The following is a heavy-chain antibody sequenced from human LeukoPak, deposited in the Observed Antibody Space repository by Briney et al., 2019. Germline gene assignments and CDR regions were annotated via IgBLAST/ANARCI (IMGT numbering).Heavy chain of an antibody. J-gene: IGHJ4*02. D-gene: IGHD2-15*01. CDR2: ISYDGSNK. CDR3: ARDPRGYCSGGSCYSGYYFDY. CDR1: GFTFSSYA. Sequence: GRSLRLSCAASGFTFSSYAMHWVRQAPGKGLEWVAVISYDGSNKYYADSVKGRFTISSDNSKHTLYLQMNSLRAEDTAVYYCARDPRGYCSGGSCYSGYYFDYWGQGTLVTVSS. V-gene: IGHV3-30*04.